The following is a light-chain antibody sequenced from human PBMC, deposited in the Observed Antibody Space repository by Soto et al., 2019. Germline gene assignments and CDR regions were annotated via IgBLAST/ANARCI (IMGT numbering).Light chain of an antibody. Sequence: QSLLTQPPSASGTPGQRVTISCSGGSSNIGRNPVNWYLQLPGTAPKLLIYTNNQRPSGVPDRVSASKSGTSASLTISGLQSEDEADYYCATWDDSLYGMVFGGGTKLTVL. V-gene: IGLV1-44*01. CDR3: ATWDDSLYGMV. CDR2: TNN. J-gene: IGLJ2*01. CDR1: SSNIGRNP.